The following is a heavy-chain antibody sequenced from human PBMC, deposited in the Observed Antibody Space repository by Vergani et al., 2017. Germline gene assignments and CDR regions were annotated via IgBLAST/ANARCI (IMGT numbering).Heavy chain of an antibody. J-gene: IGHJ6*03. CDR1: GESFTSYH. V-gene: IGHV4-34*01. Sequence: QVQLQQWGGGLLKPSETLSLTCVVNGESFTSYHWTWIRQSPGEGLEWVGDIDHTGRPDYNPSLKSRLTMSVDKSRNQFSLTINSVTATDTAIYFCARVNTETNSHLYYYYYRDVWGQGTVVTVS. D-gene: IGHD4-11*01. CDR3: ARVNTETNSHLYYYYYRDV. CDR2: IDHTGRP.